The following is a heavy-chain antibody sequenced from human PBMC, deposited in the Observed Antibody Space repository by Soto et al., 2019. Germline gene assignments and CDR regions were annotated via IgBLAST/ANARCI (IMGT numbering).Heavy chain of an antibody. V-gene: IGHV1-18*01. D-gene: IGHD5-12*01. CDR2: INTYNGNT. CDR1: GYTFINYA. J-gene: IGHJ4*02. Sequence: QVQLVQSGPEVKKPGASVKVSCKASGYTFINYAITWVRQAPGQGLEWMGWINTYNGNTNYAENLQGRVTMTTDTSTSTAYMERRSLRSDDTAVYYCANSPRGEMATDWGQGTLVTVSS. CDR3: ANSPRGEMATD.